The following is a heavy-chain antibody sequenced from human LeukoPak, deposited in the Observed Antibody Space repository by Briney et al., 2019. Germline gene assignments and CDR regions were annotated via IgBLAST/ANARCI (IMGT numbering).Heavy chain of an antibody. Sequence: SETLSLTCTVSGGSMSNYYWTWIRQPPGQGLEWIGYTYNSGRTNYNPSLKSRVTISAETCKNKFARKRDSVTAADTANYYCARRRRIGAAGGDGMDVRGQGTTVTVSS. J-gene: IGHJ6*02. CDR3: ARRRRIGAAGGDGMDV. D-gene: IGHD6-13*01. CDR2: TYNSGRT. CDR1: GGSMSNYY. V-gene: IGHV4-4*09.